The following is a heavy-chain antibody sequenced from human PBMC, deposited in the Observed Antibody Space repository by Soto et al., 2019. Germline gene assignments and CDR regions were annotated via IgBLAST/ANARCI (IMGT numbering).Heavy chain of an antibody. D-gene: IGHD2-15*01. CDR2: ISAYNGNT. J-gene: IGHJ6*02. V-gene: IGHV1-18*01. Sequence: PSVKVSCKASGYTFTSYGISWVRQAPGQGLEWMGWISAYNGNTNYAQKLQGRVTMTTDTSTSTAYMELRSLRSDDTAVYYCARDLVVVAATHYYYYGMDVWGQGTTVTVSS. CDR3: ARDLVVVAATHYYYYGMDV. CDR1: GYTFTSYG.